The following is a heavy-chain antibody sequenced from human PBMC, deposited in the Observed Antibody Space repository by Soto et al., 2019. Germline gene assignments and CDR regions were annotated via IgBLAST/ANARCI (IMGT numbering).Heavy chain of an antibody. CDR2: IYQSGST. CDR3: ARESRSSRYDSSGYSQFWFFDL. V-gene: IGHV4-30-2*01. Sequence: SETLSLTCTVSGGSISSGGYSWSWIRQPPGKGLEWIGYIYQSGSTYYNPSLKSRVTISVDWSKNQFALELSSVTAADTAVYYCARESRSSRYDSSGYSQFWFFDLWGRGTLVTVSS. D-gene: IGHD3-22*01. CDR1: GGSISSGGYS. J-gene: IGHJ2*01.